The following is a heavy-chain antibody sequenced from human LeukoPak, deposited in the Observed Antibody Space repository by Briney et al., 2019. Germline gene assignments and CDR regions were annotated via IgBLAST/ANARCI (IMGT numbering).Heavy chain of an antibody. D-gene: IGHD3-3*01. CDR1: GFTFSSYW. J-gene: IGHJ4*02. V-gene: IGHV3-7*03. CDR2: IKQDGSEK. CDR3: ARIAGYYHTRFDL. Sequence: GGSLRLSCAASGFTFSSYWMSWVRRAPGKGLEGVANIKQDGSEKYYVDSVKGRFTISRDNAKNSLYLQMNSLRAEDTAVYYCARIAGYYHTRFDLWGQGTLVTVSS.